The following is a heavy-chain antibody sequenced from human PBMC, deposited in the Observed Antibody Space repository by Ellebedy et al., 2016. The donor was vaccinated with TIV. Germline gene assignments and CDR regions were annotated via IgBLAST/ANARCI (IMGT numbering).Heavy chain of an antibody. D-gene: IGHD7-27*01. V-gene: IGHV3-74*01. J-gene: IGHJ4*02. CDR1: GFPFSRYW. CDR3: ARDHPLGIENFDY. CDR2: IHSDGSST. Sequence: GESLKISCAASGFPFSRYWMHWVRQAPGKGLVWVSRIHSDGSSTSYADSVKGRFTISRDNAKNTLYLQMNSLRAEDTAVYYCARDHPLGIENFDYWGQGTLVTVSS.